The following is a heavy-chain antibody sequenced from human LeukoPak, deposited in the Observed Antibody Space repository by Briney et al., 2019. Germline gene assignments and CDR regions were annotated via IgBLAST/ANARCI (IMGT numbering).Heavy chain of an antibody. CDR2: INPNSGGT. CDR1: GYTFTSYG. Sequence: ASVKVSCKASGYTFTSYGISWVRQAPGQGLEWMGWINPNSGGTNYAQKFQGRVTMTRDTSISTAYMELSRLRSDDTAVYYCARDHEPRGYSGYDPYYYYMDVWGKGTTVTVSS. CDR3: ARDHEPRGYSGYDPYYYYMDV. V-gene: IGHV1-2*02. D-gene: IGHD5-12*01. J-gene: IGHJ6*03.